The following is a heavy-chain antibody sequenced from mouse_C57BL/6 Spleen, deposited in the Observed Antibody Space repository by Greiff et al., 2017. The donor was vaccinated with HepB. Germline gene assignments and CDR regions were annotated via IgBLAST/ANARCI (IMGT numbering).Heavy chain of an antibody. D-gene: IGHD1-1*01. Sequence: EVHLVESGEGLVKPGGSLKLSCAASGFTFSSYAMSWVRQTPEKRLEWVAYISSGGDYIYYADTVKGRFTISRDNARNTLYLQMSSLKSEDTAMYYCTREDYYGSFYWYFDVWGTGTTVTVSS. J-gene: IGHJ1*03. V-gene: IGHV5-9-1*02. CDR2: ISSGGDYI. CDR1: GFTFSSYA. CDR3: TREDYYGSFYWYFDV.